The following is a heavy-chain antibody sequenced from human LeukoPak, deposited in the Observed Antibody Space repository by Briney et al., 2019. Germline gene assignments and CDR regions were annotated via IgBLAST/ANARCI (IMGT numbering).Heavy chain of an antibody. CDR1: GFTFSNYE. Sequence: HPGGSLRLSCAASGFTFSNYEMNWVRQAPGKGLEWGSAFSGSGGSTYYADSVKGRFTISRDNPKNTVYLEINRLRVEDTAVYYCARVALYNYGFIDHFDYWGQGTPVTVSS. D-gene: IGHD5-18*01. CDR3: ARVALYNYGFIDHFDY. CDR2: FSGSGGST. J-gene: IGHJ4*02. V-gene: IGHV3-23*01.